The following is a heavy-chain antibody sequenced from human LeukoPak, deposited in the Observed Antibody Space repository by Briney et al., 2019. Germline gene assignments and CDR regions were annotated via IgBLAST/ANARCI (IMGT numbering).Heavy chain of an antibody. D-gene: IGHD5-12*01. V-gene: IGHV3-53*01. CDR2: IYTDGST. CDR1: GFTVSSHY. CDR3: ARESGYAVGDY. Sequence: GGSLRLSCAASGFTVSSHYMSWFRQAPGMGLEWVSAIYTDGSTYYTDSVKGRFTISRDNFKNTLFLQMNTLRAEDTAVYYCARESGYAVGDYWGQGTLVTVSS. J-gene: IGHJ4*02.